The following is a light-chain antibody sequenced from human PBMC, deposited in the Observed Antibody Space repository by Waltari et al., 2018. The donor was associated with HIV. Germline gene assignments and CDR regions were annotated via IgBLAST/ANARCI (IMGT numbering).Light chain of an antibody. V-gene: IGLV1-44*01. J-gene: IGLJ3*02. Sequence: QSVLTQPPSASGTPGQRVTISCSGSTSNIGSNTINWYQQLPGTAPKLLIYSNNHRPSGVPARFSGSKSGTSASLAISGLQSEDEADYSCAAWDDSLNGPVFGGGTKLTVL. CDR2: SNN. CDR1: TSNIGSNT. CDR3: AAWDDSLNGPV.